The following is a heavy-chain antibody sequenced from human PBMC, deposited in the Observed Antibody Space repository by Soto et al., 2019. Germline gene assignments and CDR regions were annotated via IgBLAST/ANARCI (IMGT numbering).Heavy chain of an antibody. CDR1: GVNFASSA. Sequence: MQLVQSGPEVKKPGTSAKVSCKASGVNFASSAVQWVRQARGQRLEWIGWIVVGSGNTNYAQKFQERVTITRDMSTSTAYMELSSLRSEDTAVYYCAADMGYYGSGSYFYYYYGMDVWGQGTTVTVSS. V-gene: IGHV1-58*01. D-gene: IGHD3-10*01. CDR2: IVVGSGNT. CDR3: AADMGYYGSGSYFYYYYGMDV. J-gene: IGHJ6*02.